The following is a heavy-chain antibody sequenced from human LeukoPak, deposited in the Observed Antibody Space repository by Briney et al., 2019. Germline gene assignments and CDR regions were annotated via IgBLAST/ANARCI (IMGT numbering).Heavy chain of an antibody. CDR2: ISYDGSNK. D-gene: IGHD4-17*01. CDR1: GFTFSSYA. Sequence: PGGSLRLSCAASGFTFSSYAMHWVRQAPGKGLEWVAVISYDGSNKYYADSVKGQFTISRDNPKNTLYLQMNSLRAEDTAVYYCARVYGKPEYYFDYWGQGTLVTVSS. V-gene: IGHV3-30*04. J-gene: IGHJ4*02. CDR3: ARVYGKPEYYFDY.